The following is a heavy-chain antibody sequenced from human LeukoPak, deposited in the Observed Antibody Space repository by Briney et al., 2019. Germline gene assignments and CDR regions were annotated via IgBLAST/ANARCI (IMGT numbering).Heavy chain of an antibody. CDR2: ISGSGNSK. Sequence: PGGSLRLTCAASGFTFSNYAMRWVRQAPGKGLEWVSGISGSGNSKYYADSEKGRFTISRDNSKNTLYLQMNSLRAEDTAVYYCAKGARILLWFGELFDYWGQGTLVTVSS. CDR1: GFTFSNYA. D-gene: IGHD3-10*01. J-gene: IGHJ4*02. CDR3: AKGARILLWFGELFDY. V-gene: IGHV3-23*01.